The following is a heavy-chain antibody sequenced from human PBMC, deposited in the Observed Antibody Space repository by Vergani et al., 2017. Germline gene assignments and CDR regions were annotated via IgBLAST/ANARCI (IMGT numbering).Heavy chain of an antibody. D-gene: IGHD3-10*01. V-gene: IGHV1-2*02. J-gene: IGHJ6*02. Sequence: VSCKASGYTFTGYSMHWVRQAPGQGLEWMGWINPNSGGTNYAQKFQGRVTMTRDTSISTAYMELSRLRSDDTAAYYCARVRAHYGSGIYGPLSYGMDVWGQGTTVTVSS. CDR2: INPNSGGT. CDR3: ARVRAHYGSGIYGPLSYGMDV. CDR1: GYTFTGYS.